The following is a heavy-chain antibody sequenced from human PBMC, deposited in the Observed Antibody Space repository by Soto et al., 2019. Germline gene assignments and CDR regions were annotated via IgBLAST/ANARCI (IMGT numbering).Heavy chain of an antibody. D-gene: IGHD6-13*01. V-gene: IGHV3-13*01. CDR3: ARERAAGAFDI. CDR2: ITTAGDT. Sequence: CISKTTRKGLEWVSTITTAGDTSYPGPVKGRFTISRENAKNSLYLQMNSLRAGETVVYYCARERAAGAFDIWGQGT. J-gene: IGHJ3*02.